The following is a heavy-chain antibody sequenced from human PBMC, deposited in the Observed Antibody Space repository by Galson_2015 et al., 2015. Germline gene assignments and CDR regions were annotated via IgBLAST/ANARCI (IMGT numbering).Heavy chain of an antibody. V-gene: IGHV3-48*02. D-gene: IGHD3-10*01. Sequence: SLRLSCAASGFTFSSYSMNWVRQAPGKGLEWVSYISSSSSTIYYADSVKGRFTISRDNAKNSLYLQMNSLRDEDTAVYYCARGTMVQGVIYYFDYWGQGTLVTVSS. J-gene: IGHJ4*02. CDR1: GFTFSSYS. CDR2: ISSSSSTI. CDR3: ARGTMVQGVIYYFDY.